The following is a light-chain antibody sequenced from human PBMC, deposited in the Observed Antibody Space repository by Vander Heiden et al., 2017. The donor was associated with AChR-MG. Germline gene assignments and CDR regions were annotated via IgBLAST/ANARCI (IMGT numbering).Light chain of an antibody. J-gene: IGLJ2*01. Sequence: QSVLTQPPSVSGAPGQRVTIFCTGSSCNIGAGYDVHWYQQLPGTAPKLLIYGNSNRPSGVPDRFSGSKSGTSASLAITGLQAEDEADYYCQSYDSSLSGVVFGGGTKLTVL. CDR1: SCNIGAGYD. CDR3: QSYDSSLSGVV. CDR2: GNS. V-gene: IGLV1-40*01.